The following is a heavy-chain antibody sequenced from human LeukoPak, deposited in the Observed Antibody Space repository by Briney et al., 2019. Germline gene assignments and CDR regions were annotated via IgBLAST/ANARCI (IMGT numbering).Heavy chain of an antibody. J-gene: IGHJ6*02. CDR1: GGSISSGDYS. CDR2: IFQSGST. Sequence: SETLSLTRAVSGGSISSGDYSWSWIRQPPGKGLEWIGYIFQSGSTYYNPSLKSRVTISVDTSKSQFSLKLSSVTAADTAVYYCARKAPYYYDSSGYYYYYYYGMDVWGQGTTVTVSS. D-gene: IGHD3-22*01. CDR3: ARKAPYYYDSSGYYYYYYYGMDV. V-gene: IGHV4-30-2*01.